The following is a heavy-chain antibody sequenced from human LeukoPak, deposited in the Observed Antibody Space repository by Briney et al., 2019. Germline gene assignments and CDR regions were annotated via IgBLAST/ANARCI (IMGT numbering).Heavy chain of an antibody. J-gene: IGHJ4*02. CDR2: INHSGST. Sequence: PSETLSLTCAVYGGSFSGYYWSWLRQPPGKGLEWIGEINHSGSTNYNPSLKSRVTISVDTSKNQFSLKLSSVTAADTAVYYCARGWAYYDSSGLAIPFDYWGQGTLVTVSS. CDR1: GGSFSGYY. CDR3: ARGWAYYDSSGLAIPFDY. D-gene: IGHD3-22*01. V-gene: IGHV4-34*01.